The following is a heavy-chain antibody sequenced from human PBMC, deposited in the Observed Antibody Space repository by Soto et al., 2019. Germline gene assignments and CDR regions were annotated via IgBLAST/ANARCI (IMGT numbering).Heavy chain of an antibody. CDR2: INHSGST. D-gene: IGHD6-13*01. CDR3: ARDRSSRYYYYYYMDV. Sequence: QVQLQQWGAGLLKPSETLSLTCAVYGGSFSGYYWSWIRQPPGKGLEWIGEINHSGSTNYNPSLKSRVTRSVDTSKNQFSLKLSSVTAADTAVYYCARDRSSRYYYYYYMDVWGKGTTVTVSS. CDR1: GGSFSGYY. J-gene: IGHJ6*03. V-gene: IGHV4-34*01.